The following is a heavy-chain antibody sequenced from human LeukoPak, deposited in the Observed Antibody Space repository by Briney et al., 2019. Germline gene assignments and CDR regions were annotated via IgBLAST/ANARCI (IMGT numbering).Heavy chain of an antibody. CDR1: GGTFSSYA. J-gene: IGHJ4*02. CDR2: IIPIFGTA. V-gene: IGHV1-69*05. CDR3: ARSNHLPYYDFWSGYTYFDY. Sequence: ASVKVSCKASGGTFSSYAISWVRQAPGQGLEWKGGIIPIFGTANYAQKFQGRVTITTDESTSTAYMELSSLRSEDTAVYYCARSNHLPYYDFWSGYTYFDYWGQGTLVTVSS. D-gene: IGHD3-3*01.